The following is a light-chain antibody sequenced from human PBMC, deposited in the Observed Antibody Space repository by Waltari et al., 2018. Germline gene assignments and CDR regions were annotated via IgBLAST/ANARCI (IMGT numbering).Light chain of an antibody. J-gene: IGLJ3*02. V-gene: IGLV1-47*01. CDR2: RNN. CDR3: AAWDDSLSGWV. CDR1: SSNIGSNY. Sequence: QSVLTQPPSASGTTGQRVTISCSGSSSNIGSNYVSWYQQLPGTAPKLRIYRNNQRPSGVPDRFSGSKSGTSAALAVSGLRSEDEADYYCAAWDDSLSGWVFGGGTRLTVL.